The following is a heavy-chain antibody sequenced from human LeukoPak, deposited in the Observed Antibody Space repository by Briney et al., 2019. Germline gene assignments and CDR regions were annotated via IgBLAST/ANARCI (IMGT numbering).Heavy chain of an antibody. V-gene: IGHV4-61*03. CDR1: GGSVSSATYY. D-gene: IGHD6-19*01. J-gene: IGHJ4*02. CDR3: ARVAGSTGWYFFTY. CDR2: IYYSGST. Sequence: SETLSLTCTVSGGSVSSATYYWCWIRQPPGKRLEWIGYIYYSGSTNYNPSLKSRVTISVDTSKNHFSLNLSSVTAADTAVYYCARVAGSTGWYFFTYWGQGALVTVSS.